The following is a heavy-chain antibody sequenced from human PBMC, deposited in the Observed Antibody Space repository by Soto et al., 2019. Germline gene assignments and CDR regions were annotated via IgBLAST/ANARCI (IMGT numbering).Heavy chain of an antibody. CDR2: ISYDGSNK. CDR3: ARESSEIVLMVYAIQDIPFDY. V-gene: IGHV3-30-3*01. D-gene: IGHD2-8*01. J-gene: IGHJ4*02. Sequence: QVQLVESGGGVVQPGRSLRLSCAASGFTFSSYAMHWVRQAPGKGLEWVAVISYDGSNKYYADSVKGRFTISRDNSKNTLYLQMNSLRAEDTAVYYCARESSEIVLMVYAIQDIPFDYWGQGTLVTVSS. CDR1: GFTFSSYA.